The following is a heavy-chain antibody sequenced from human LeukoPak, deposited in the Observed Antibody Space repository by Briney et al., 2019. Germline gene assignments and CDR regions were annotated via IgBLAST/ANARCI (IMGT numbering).Heavy chain of an antibody. J-gene: IGHJ6*03. D-gene: IGHD3-22*01. Sequence: GASVTVSRKASGYTFTSYYMHWVRQAPGQGLEWMGIINPSGGSTRYAQKFQGRVTMTRDTYTSTVYMELSSLRSEDTAVYYCARTRGYYYDSSSYYYPNDTRYYYYYYMDVWGKGTTVTVSS. CDR1: GYTFTSYY. CDR3: ARTRGYYYDSSSYYYPNDTRYYYYYYMDV. CDR2: INPSGGST. V-gene: IGHV1-46*01.